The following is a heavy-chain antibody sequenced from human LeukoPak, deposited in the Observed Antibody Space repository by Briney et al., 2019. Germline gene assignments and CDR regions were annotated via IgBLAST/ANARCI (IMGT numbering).Heavy chain of an antibody. CDR3: ARSSRYYDSSGLQAYYFNY. J-gene: IGHJ4*02. D-gene: IGHD3-22*01. CDR1: GGTFSSYA. CDR2: IIPIFGTA. V-gene: IGHV1-69*01. Sequence: SVKVSCKASGGTFSSYAISWVRQAPGQGLEGMGGIIPIFGTANYAQKFQGRVTITADESTSTAYMELSSLRSEDTAVYYCARSSRYYDSSGLQAYYFNYWGQGTLVTVSS.